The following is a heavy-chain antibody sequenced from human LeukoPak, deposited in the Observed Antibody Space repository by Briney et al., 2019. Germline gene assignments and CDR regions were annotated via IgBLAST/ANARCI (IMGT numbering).Heavy chain of an antibody. CDR1: AYSISSDYC. D-gene: IGHD3-16*01. Sequence: SETLSLTCTVSAYSISSDYCWGWIRPPPGKGLEWIGSICHSGSTYYNPSLKSRVTISVETSKNQISLKLSSVTAADTAVYYCARAVRLIFYMDVWGKGTTVTISS. CDR2: ICHSGST. J-gene: IGHJ6*03. CDR3: ARAVRLIFYMDV. V-gene: IGHV4-38-2*02.